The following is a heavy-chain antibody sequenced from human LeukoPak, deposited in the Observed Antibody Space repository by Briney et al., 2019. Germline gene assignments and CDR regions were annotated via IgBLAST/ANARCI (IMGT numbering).Heavy chain of an antibody. D-gene: IGHD6-19*01. CDR2: IYRSGST. CDR3: ARRHSSGWFYY. Sequence: MPSETLSLTCTVSGYSISNGYYWDWIRQPPGRGLEWIGNIYRSGSTSYNPSLKSRVAISEDTSKNQFSLKVNSVTAADTAVYYCARRHSSGWFYYWGQGTLVTVSS. J-gene: IGHJ4*02. CDR1: GYSISNGYY. V-gene: IGHV4-38-2*02.